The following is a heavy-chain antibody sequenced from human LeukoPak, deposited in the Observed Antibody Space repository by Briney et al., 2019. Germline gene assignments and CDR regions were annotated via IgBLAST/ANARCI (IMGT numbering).Heavy chain of an antibody. Sequence: GGSLRLSCAASGFTFSSYNMNWVRQAPGKGLEWLSYISSSTTIIYYADSVKGRFTISRDNAKNSLYLQMNSLRAEDTAVYYCARGFPEWHPWGQGTLVTVSS. J-gene: IGHJ5*02. CDR2: ISSSTTII. CDR1: GFTFSSYN. D-gene: IGHD3-3*01. V-gene: IGHV3-48*01. CDR3: ARGFPEWHP.